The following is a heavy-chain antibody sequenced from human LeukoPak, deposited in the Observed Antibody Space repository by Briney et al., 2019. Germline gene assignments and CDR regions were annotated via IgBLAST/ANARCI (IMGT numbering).Heavy chain of an antibody. D-gene: IGHD6-19*01. CDR2: INPSGGST. V-gene: IGHV1-46*01. J-gene: IGHJ4*02. CDR3: ARNEAVAGMADY. CDR1: GCTFTSYY. Sequence: ASVKVSCKASGCTFTSYYMHWVRQAPGQGLEWMGIINPSGGSTSYAQKFQGRVTMTRDTSTSTVYMELSSLRSEDTAVYYCARNEAVAGMADYWGQGTLVTVSS.